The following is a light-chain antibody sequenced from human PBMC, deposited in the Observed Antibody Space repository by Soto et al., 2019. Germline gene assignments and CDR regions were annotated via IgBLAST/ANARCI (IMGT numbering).Light chain of an antibody. J-gene: IGKJ1*01. Sequence: EIVLTQSPGTLSLSPGGRATLSCRASQSVRSIYLAWYQQKPGQAPRLLIYGASSRATGIPDRFSGSGSGTDFALTISRLEPEDFAVYYCQQCSSSPWTFGQGTKVEIK. CDR1: QSVRSIY. V-gene: IGKV3-20*01. CDR2: GAS. CDR3: QQCSSSPWT.